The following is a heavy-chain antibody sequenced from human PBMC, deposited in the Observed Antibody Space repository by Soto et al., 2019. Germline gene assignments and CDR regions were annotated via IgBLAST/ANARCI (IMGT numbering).Heavy chain of an antibody. J-gene: IGHJ4*02. D-gene: IGHD3-16*01. V-gene: IGHV3-23*05. CDR3: AKNRGGRGNDIDH. CDR1: GFTFSNSA. CDR2: IDASGNRI. Sequence: EVQLLEYGGGLVQPGGSLRLSCTASGFTFSNSAMSWVRQAPGKGLEWVSSIDASGNRIYQGDVAKCRFTSSRENSKNTLFFRMNSLRVDDTATYYCAKNRGGRGNDIDHWGQGTLITVSS.